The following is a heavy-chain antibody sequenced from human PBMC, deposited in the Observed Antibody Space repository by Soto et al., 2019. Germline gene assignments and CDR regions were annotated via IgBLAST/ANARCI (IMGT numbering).Heavy chain of an antibody. D-gene: IGHD3-9*01. J-gene: IGHJ3*02. CDR3: ARVGERYFDWLLYPPHGAFDI. CDR1: GGSISSGGYY. Sequence: QVQLQESGPGLVKPSQTLSLTCTVSGGSISSGGYYWSWIRQHPGKGLEWIGYIYYSGSTYYNPSLKSRVTISVDTSKNQFSLKLSSVTAADTAVYYCARVGERYFDWLLYPPHGAFDIWGQGTMVTVSS. V-gene: IGHV4-31*03. CDR2: IYYSGST.